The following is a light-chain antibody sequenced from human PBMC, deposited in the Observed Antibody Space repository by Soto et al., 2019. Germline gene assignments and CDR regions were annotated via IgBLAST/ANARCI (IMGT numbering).Light chain of an antibody. Sequence: QSVLTQPPSVSGAPGQRVTISCSGSSSNIGAGYDVHWYQQLPGTAPRLLIYVSRNRPSGVPDRFSGSKSGTSASLAITGLQTDDEADYYCSSYRSVNSAVFGGGTKVTVL. J-gene: IGLJ2*01. CDR2: VSR. CDR1: SSNIGAGYD. V-gene: IGLV1-40*01. CDR3: SSYRSVNSAV.